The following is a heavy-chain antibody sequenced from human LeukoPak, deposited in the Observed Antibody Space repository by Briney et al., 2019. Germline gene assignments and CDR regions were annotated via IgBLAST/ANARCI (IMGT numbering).Heavy chain of an antibody. D-gene: IGHD3-10*01. CDR2: IYTSGST. CDR3: ARDGGYGSGSYFYYGMDV. J-gene: IGHJ6*02. CDR1: GGSISSYY. Sequence: SETLSLTCTVSGGSISSYYWSWIRQPAGKGLEGIGRIYTSGSTNYNPSLKSRVTMSVDTSKNQFSLKLSSVTAADTAVYYCARDGGYGSGSYFYYGMDVWGQGTTVTVSS. V-gene: IGHV4-4*07.